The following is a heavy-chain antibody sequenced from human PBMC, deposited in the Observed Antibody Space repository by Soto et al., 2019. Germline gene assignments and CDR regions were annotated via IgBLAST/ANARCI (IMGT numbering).Heavy chain of an antibody. D-gene: IGHD6-19*01. CDR2: IYYSGST. CDR3: ARRQRAVAGQPPFDY. V-gene: IGHV4-39*01. J-gene: IGHJ4*02. Sequence: QLQLQESGPGLVKPSETLSLTCTVSGGSISSSSYYWGWIRQPPGKGLEWIGSIYYSGSTYYNPSLQSRGPISVDTSRNQFSLKLSSVTAADTAVYCCARRQRAVAGQPPFDYWGQGTLVTVSS. CDR1: GGSISSSSYY.